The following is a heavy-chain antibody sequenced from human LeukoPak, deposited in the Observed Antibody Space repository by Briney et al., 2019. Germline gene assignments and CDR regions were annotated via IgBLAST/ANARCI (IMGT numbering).Heavy chain of an antibody. Sequence: TLSLTCTVSGGSMSSYYWNWIRQPPGKALEWLALIYWDDDRRYTPSLKSRLTITKDTSKNQAVLTLTNVDPVDTATYYCAHRPGDGSLAFDPWGQGTLVTVSS. D-gene: IGHD7-27*01. CDR1: GGSMSSYYW. J-gene: IGHJ5*02. CDR3: AHRPGDGSLAFDP. CDR2: IYWDDDR. V-gene: IGHV2-5*08.